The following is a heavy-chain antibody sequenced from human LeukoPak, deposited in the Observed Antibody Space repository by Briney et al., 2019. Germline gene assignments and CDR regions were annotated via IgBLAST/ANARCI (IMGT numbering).Heavy chain of an antibody. J-gene: IGHJ6*04. CDR2: ISGSGGST. V-gene: IGHV3-23*01. CDR3: AELGITMIRGV. D-gene: IGHD3-10*01. Sequence: GRSLRLSCTTSGFTFADYAVSWFRQAPGKGLEWVSAISGSGGSTYYADSVKGRFTISRDNAKNSLYLQMNSLRAEDTAVYYCAELGITMIRGVWGKGTTVTISS. CDR1: GFTFADYA.